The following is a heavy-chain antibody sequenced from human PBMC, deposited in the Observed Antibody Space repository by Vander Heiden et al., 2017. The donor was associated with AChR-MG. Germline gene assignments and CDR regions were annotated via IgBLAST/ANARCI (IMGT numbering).Heavy chain of an antibody. CDR1: GFTVSSNY. D-gene: IGHD3-10*01. J-gene: IGHJ4*02. CDR3: ARDRSLRRWGYFDY. CDR2: IYSGGST. V-gene: IGHV3-53*02. Sequence: EVQLVETGGGLIQPGGSLRLPCAAPGFTVSSNYMSWVRQAPGKGLEWVSVIYSGGSTYYADSVKGRFTISRDNSKNTLYLQMNSLRAEDTAVYYCARDRSLRRWGYFDYWGQGTLVTVSS.